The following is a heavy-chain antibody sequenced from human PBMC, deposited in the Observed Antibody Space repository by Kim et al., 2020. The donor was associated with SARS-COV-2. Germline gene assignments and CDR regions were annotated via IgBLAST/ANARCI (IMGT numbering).Heavy chain of an antibody. D-gene: IGHD2-15*01. V-gene: IGHV1-18*01. Sequence: AQTLQGRVTITTDTSTSTAYMELRSLRSDDTAVYYCARGGGWYAPNWFDPWGQGTLVTVSS. J-gene: IGHJ5*02. CDR3: ARGGGWYAPNWFDP.